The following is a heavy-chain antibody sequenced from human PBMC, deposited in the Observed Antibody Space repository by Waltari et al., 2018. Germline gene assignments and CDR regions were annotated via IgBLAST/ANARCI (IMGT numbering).Heavy chain of an antibody. CDR2: IYYSGST. CDR3: ARAPSIAARRDAFDI. V-gene: IGHV4-59*01. Sequence: QVQLQESGPGLVKPSETLSLTCTVSGGSISRYYWSWIRQPPGKGLEWIGYIYYSGSTNYNPSLKSRVTISVDTSKNQFSLKLSSVTAADTAVYYCARAPSIAARRDAFDIWGQGTMVTVSS. J-gene: IGHJ3*02. CDR1: GGSISRYY. D-gene: IGHD6-6*01.